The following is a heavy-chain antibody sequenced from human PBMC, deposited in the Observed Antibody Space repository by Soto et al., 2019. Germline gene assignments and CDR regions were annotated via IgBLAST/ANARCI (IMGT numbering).Heavy chain of an antibody. CDR2: IYYSGST. CDR1: GGSISSGDYY. D-gene: IGHD3-16*02. CDR3: ARDYPSWDYYYGMDV. J-gene: IGHJ6*02. Sequence: QVQLQESGPGLVKPSQTLSLTCTVSGGSISSGDYYWSWIRQPPGKGLEWIGYIYYSGSTYYNPSLKSRVTISVHTSKNQFSLKLSSVTAADTAVYYCARDYPSWDYYYGMDVWGQGTTVTVSS. V-gene: IGHV4-30-4*01.